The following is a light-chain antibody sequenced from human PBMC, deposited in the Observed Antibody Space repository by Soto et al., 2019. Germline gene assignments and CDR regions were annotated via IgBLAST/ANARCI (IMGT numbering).Light chain of an antibody. CDR3: SSYAGSNLFVV. V-gene: IGLV2-8*01. J-gene: IGLJ2*01. CDR2: EVS. CDR1: SSDVGGYNY. Sequence: QSALTQPPSASGSPGQSVTISCTGTSSDVGGYNYVSWYQQHPGKAPKLMIYEVSKRPSGVPDRFSGSKSGNTASLTVSGLQAEDEAEYYCSSYAGSNLFVVFGGGTKLTVL.